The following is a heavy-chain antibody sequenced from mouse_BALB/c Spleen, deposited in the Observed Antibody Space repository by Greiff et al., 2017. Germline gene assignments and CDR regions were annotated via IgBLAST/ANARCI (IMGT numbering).Heavy chain of an antibody. D-gene: IGHD1-2*01. J-gene: IGHJ4*01. Sequence: VQLKESGPGLVAPSQSLSITCTVSGFSLTGYGVNWVRQPPGKGLEWLGMIWGDGSTDYNSALKSRLSISKDNSKSQVFFKMNSLQTDDTARYYCASLTTATSYAMDDWGQGTSATVSS. CDR2: IWGDGST. CDR3: ASLTTATSYAMDD. V-gene: IGHV2-6-7*01. CDR1: GFSLTGYG.